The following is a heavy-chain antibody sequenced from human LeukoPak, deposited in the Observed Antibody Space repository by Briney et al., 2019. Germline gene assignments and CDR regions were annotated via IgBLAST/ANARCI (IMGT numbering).Heavy chain of an antibody. CDR2: IFPHDSDT. J-gene: IGHJ3*01. CDR1: GYGFSSYW. V-gene: IGHV5-51*01. D-gene: IGHD6-13*01. Sequence: PGESLKTSCQGSGYGFSSYWIGWVRQMPGKGLEWMGVIFPHDSDTTYSPSFQGQISFSADRSINTAYLQWHSLKASDTAIYYCARRPAGRAGFDLWGQGTLVIVSA. CDR3: ARRPAGRAGFDL.